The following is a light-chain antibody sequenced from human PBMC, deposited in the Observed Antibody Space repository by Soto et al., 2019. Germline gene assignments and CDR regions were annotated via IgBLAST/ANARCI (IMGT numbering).Light chain of an antibody. V-gene: IGKV3-15*01. CDR2: GAS. CDR1: QGLGTN. J-gene: IGKJ4*01. CDR3: QQVNVYPST. Sequence: EVVTTQSPATLSVSPGATATLSRRASQGLGTNLAWYQQKPGQAPRLLIYGASTRATGIPARFSGGGSGTDFTLTISSLQPEDFATYYCQQVNVYPSTFGGGTKVDIK.